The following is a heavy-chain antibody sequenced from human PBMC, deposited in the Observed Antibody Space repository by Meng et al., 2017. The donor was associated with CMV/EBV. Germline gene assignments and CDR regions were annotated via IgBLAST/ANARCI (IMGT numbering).Heavy chain of an antibody. J-gene: IGHJ6*04. Sequence: QVQLWQPGVEVKRPGASVKVSCKAAGYTFTGYYMHWVRQAPGQGLEWMGWINPNSGGTNYAQKFQGRVTMTRDTSISTAYMELSRLRSDDTAVYYCARDLSTSGSIDVWGKGTTVTVSS. D-gene: IGHD2/OR15-2a*01. CDR3: ARDLSTSGSIDV. V-gene: IGHV1-2*02. CDR2: INPNSGGT. CDR1: GYTFTGYY.